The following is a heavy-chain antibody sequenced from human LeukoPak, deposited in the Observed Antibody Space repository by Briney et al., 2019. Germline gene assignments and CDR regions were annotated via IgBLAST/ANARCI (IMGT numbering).Heavy chain of an antibody. J-gene: IGHJ4*02. CDR1: GGSISSYY. D-gene: IGHD3-10*01. V-gene: IGHV4-59*01. CDR2: IYYNGNT. CDR3: AKSGVWYGEYYFDY. Sequence: SETLSLTCTDFGGSISSYYWSWIRQPPGKGLEWIGYIYYNGNTNYNPSLKSRVTISIDTSKNEFSLNLSSVTAADTAVYYCAKSGVWYGEYYFDYWGQGTLVTVSS.